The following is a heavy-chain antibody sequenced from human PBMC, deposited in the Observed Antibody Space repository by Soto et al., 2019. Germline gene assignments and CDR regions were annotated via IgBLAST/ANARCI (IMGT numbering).Heavy chain of an antibody. J-gene: IGHJ4*02. V-gene: IGHV3-30*18. Sequence: SLRLSCAASGFTFSSYGMHWVRQAPGKGLEWVAVLSYDGGNKYYRDSVKGRFTISRDNSKNTLYLQMNSLRAEDTAVYYCAKDGDVAAAGYYFDYWGQGTLVTVYS. CDR3: AKDGDVAAAGYYFDY. CDR1: GFTFSSYG. D-gene: IGHD6-13*01. CDR2: LSYDGGNK.